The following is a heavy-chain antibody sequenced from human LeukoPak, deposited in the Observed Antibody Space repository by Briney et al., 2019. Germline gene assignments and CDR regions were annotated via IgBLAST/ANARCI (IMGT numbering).Heavy chain of an antibody. CDR2: INNDGVST. CDR3: ARKPLSGGYGGTIDY. J-gene: IGHJ4*02. CDR1: GFTLSSYW. Sequence: GGSPRLSCATSGFTLSSYWMHWVRQVPWKGLEWLSRINNDGVSTSYADSVKGRFTISRDNAKNTLYLRMNSLRAEDTAIYYCARKPLSGGYGGTIDYWGQGTLVTVSS. V-gene: IGHV3-74*01. D-gene: IGHD5-12*01.